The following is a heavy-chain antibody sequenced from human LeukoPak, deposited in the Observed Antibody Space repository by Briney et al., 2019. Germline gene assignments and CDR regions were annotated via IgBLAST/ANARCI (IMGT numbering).Heavy chain of an antibody. V-gene: IGHV3-23*01. CDR1: GFTFSSYV. J-gene: IGHJ4*02. D-gene: IGHD3-10*01. CDR2: ISGSGGST. Sequence: GGSLRLSCAASGFTFSSYVMTWVRQAPGEGLEWVSAISGSGGSTYYADSVKGRFTISRDNPKNTLYLQMNSLTVDDTAIYYCAKGRGSVSPDDHWGRGTLVTVSS. CDR3: AKGRGSVSPDDH.